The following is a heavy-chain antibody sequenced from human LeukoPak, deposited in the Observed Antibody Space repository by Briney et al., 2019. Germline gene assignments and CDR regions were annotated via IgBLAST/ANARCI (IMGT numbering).Heavy chain of an antibody. J-gene: IGHJ4*02. CDR3: ARHVTTVVTDFDT. V-gene: IGHV4-39*01. D-gene: IGHD4-23*01. CDR2: ISYSGST. CDR1: GDSISSSSYS. Sequence: SEMLSLTCTVSGDSISSSSYSWGWIRQPPGKGLEWIGTISYSGSTYYNPSLKSRVTISVDTSKNQFSLMLRSVTAADAAVYYCARHVTTVVTDFDTWGQGTLVTVSS.